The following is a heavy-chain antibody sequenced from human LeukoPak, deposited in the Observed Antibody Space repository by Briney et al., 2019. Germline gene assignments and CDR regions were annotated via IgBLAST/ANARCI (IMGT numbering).Heavy chain of an antibody. V-gene: IGHV3-21*01. CDR2: ISSSSNDI. Sequence: GGSLTLSCVVSGLTFTSYTMDWVRQAPGKGLEWLSSISSSSNDIYYADSVKGRFTTSRDNAKNSVLLQMNSLRAEDTALYYCAIIRGRNSWGQGALVTFSS. J-gene: IGHJ4*02. CDR1: GLTFTSYT. CDR3: AIIRGRNS. D-gene: IGHD3-10*01.